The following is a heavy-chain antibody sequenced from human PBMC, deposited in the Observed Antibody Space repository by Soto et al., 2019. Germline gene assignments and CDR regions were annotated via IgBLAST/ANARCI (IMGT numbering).Heavy chain of an antibody. J-gene: IGHJ6*02. D-gene: IGHD3-16*01. CDR2: ISGSGGAT. Sequence: GGSLRLSCAASGFTFTSFAVSWVRQAPGKGLEWVSAISGSGGATYYADSVKGRFTVSRDNSKNTLYLQMNSLRAEDTAVYYCAKGGGKLEYYYYGMDVWGQGTTVTVSS. CDR3: AKGGGKLEYYYYGMDV. V-gene: IGHV3-23*01. CDR1: GFTFTSFA.